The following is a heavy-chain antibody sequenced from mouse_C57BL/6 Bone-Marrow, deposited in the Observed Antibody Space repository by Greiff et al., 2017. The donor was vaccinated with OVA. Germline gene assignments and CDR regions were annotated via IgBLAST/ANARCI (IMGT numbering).Heavy chain of an antibody. CDR1: GYTFTNYW. V-gene: IGHV1-63*01. D-gene: IGHD1-1*01. J-gene: IGHJ2*01. CDR3: ARGTTVAYYFDY. CDR2: IYPGGGYT. Sequence: VQLQESGAELVRPGTSVKMSCKASGYTFTNYWIGWAKQRPGHGLEWIGDIYPGGGYTNYNEKFKGKATLTADKSSSTAYMQFSSLTSEDSAIYYCARGTTVAYYFDYWGQGTTLTVSS.